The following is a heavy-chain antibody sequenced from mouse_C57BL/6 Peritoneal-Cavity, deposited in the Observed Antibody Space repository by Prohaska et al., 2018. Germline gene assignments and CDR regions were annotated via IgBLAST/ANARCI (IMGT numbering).Heavy chain of an antibody. D-gene: IGHD3-2*02. J-gene: IGHJ2*01. Sequence: GPELVKPGASVKMSCKASGYTFTDYNMHWVKQSHGKSLEWIGYINPNNGGTSYNQKFKGKATLTADKSSSTAYMQLNSLTSEDSAVYFCARRLSNDYWGQDTTLTVSS. V-gene: IGHV1-22*01. CDR3: ARRLSNDY. CDR1: GYTFTDYN. CDR2: INPNNGGT.